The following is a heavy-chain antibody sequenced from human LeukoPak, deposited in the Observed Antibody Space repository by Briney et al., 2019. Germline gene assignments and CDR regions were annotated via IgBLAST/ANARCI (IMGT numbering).Heavy chain of an antibody. V-gene: IGHV3-7*01. D-gene: IGHD1-26*01. CDR1: GFTFSSYW. Sequence: GGSLRLSCAASGFTFSSYWMSWVRQAPGKGLEWVANIKQDGSDKYYVDSVKGRFTISRDNAKNSVYLQMNSLRAEDTAVYYCARDKVVGATFFDYWGQGTLVTVSS. J-gene: IGHJ4*02. CDR3: ARDKVVGATFFDY. CDR2: IKQDGSDK.